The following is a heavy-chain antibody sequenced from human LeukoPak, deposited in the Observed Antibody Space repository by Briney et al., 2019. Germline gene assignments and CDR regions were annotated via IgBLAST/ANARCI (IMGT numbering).Heavy chain of an antibody. Sequence: GGSLRLSCAASGLTFSSYGMNWVRQAPGKGLEWVASISSSSSYIYYADSVKGRFTISRDTAKNSLYLQMNSLRAEDTAVYYCARVLDSAWYSGYWGQGTLVTVSS. V-gene: IGHV3-21*01. J-gene: IGHJ4*02. CDR3: ARVLDSAWYSGY. CDR1: GLTFSSYG. D-gene: IGHD6-19*01. CDR2: ISSSSSYI.